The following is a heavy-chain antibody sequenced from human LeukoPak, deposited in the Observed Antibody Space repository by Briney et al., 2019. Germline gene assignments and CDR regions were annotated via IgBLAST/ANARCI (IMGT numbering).Heavy chain of an antibody. J-gene: IGHJ5*02. Sequence: SETLSLTCAVSGGSITNSNYWWSWVRQPPGKGLEWIGEIYHTGSTNYNPSLKSRVTISVDKSKNQFSLKLSSVTAADTAVYYCASPPTYYYDSSGYYPWGQGTLVTVSS. D-gene: IGHD3-22*01. CDR2: IYHTGST. CDR3: ASPPTYYYDSSGYYP. V-gene: IGHV4-4*02. CDR1: GGSITNSNYW.